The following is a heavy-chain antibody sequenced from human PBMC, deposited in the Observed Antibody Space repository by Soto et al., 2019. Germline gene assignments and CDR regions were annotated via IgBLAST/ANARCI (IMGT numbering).Heavy chain of an antibody. D-gene: IGHD6-13*01. V-gene: IGHV3-30*03. CDR1: GISISTYG. Sequence: QVQLVESGGGVVQPGRSLTVSCAASGISISTYGMHWVRQAPGKGLEWVAVISQDGSVKYYADSVKGRFTISRDNPKNTLFLQMNSLGADDTAVYYCAGRQQNYYYYGMDVWGQGTTVTVSS. J-gene: IGHJ6*02. CDR3: AGRQQNYYYYGMDV. CDR2: ISQDGSVK.